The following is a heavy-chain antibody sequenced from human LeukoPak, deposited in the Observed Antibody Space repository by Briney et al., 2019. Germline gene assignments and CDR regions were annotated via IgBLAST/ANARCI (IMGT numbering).Heavy chain of an antibody. CDR3: ARAERRGALDY. CDR2: ISYDGSNK. D-gene: IGHD3-10*01. CDR1: GFTFSSYA. V-gene: IGHV3-30-3*01. Sequence: GGSLRLSCAASGFTFSSYAMHWVRQAPGKGLEWVAVISYDGSNKYYADSVKGRFTISRDYSKNTLYLQMNSLRAEDTAVYYCARAERRGALDYWGQGTLVTVSS. J-gene: IGHJ4*02.